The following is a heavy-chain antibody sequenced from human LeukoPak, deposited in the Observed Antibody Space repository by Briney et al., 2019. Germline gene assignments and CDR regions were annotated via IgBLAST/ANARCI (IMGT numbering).Heavy chain of an antibody. D-gene: IGHD3-3*01. J-gene: IGHJ4*02. V-gene: IGHV3-30-3*01. Sequence: GRSLRLSCAASGFTFSEYAMHWVRQAPGKGLEWVAVISYDGRQKYYGDSVKGRFTISRDNPKNTLYLQMNSLRDDDTAVYYCARVFLERLTSGYFDNWGQGTLVTVSP. CDR1: GFTFSEYA. CDR2: ISYDGRQK. CDR3: ARVFLERLTSGYFDN.